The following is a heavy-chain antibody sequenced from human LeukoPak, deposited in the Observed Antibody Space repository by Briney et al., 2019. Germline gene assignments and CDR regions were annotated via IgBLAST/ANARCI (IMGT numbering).Heavy chain of an antibody. V-gene: IGHV3-7*04. CDR1: GCTFSSYW. CDR3: ARAITGQRCV. CDR2: IKQDGSEK. D-gene: IGHD1-20*01. J-gene: IGHJ3*01. Sequence: GGSLRLSCAASGCTFSSYWMSWVRQAPGKGLEWVANIKQDGSEKYYVDSVKGRFTISRDNAKNSLYLQMNSLRAEDTAVYYYARAITGQRCVWGQGTMVTVSS.